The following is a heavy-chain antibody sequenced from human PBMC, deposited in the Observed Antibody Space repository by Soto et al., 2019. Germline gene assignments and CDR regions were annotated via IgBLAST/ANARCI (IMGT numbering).Heavy chain of an antibody. CDR1: GGSFSGYY. CDR2: INHSGST. D-gene: IGHD2-8*02. J-gene: IGHJ4*02. Sequence: QVQLQQWGAGLLKPSETLSLTCAVYGGSFSGYYWTWIRQPPGTGLEWIGEINHSGSTNYNPSLKSRVTLAVDTSKNQFSLKLTSLTAADTAVYYCASDKSTGLCDYWGKGTLVTVSS. V-gene: IGHV4-34*01. CDR3: ASDKSTGLCDY.